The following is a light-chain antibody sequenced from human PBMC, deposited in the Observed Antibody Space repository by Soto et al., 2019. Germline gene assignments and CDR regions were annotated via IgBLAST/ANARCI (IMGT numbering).Light chain of an antibody. CDR2: DVS. CDR3: SSYTSSSASWV. J-gene: IGLJ1*01. CDR1: SSDVGGYNY. V-gene: IGLV2-14*01. Sequence: QSALTQPASVSGSPGQSITISCTGTSSDVGGYNYVSWYQQHPGKAPKLMIYDVSNRPSGVSNRFSGSKSGNTASLTISGLQAEDEADYYCSSYTSSSASWVFGTWTKLTVL.